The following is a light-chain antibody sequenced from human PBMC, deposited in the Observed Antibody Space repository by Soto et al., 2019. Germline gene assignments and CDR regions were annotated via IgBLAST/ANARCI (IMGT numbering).Light chain of an antibody. V-gene: IGKV3-15*01. CDR1: QSVSSN. J-gene: IGKJ1*01. CDR2: GAS. Sequence: EIVMTQSPATLSVSPGERATLSCRASQSVSSNLAWYQQKPAQAPRLLIYGASTRATGIPAMFSRSGSGPEITLTISIMQSEDFHVYYCQQYNNWPGTFGQRTKVEIK. CDR3: QQYNNWPGT.